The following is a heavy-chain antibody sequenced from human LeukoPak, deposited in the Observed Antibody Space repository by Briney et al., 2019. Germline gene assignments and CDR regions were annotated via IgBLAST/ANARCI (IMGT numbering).Heavy chain of an antibody. D-gene: IGHD2-15*01. Sequence: PGGSLRLSCVASGFTFNIYPMTWVRQSPEKGLEWVSTIGTGGDTYYAASVKGRFTISRDDSKNTLYLQMHSLGAEDTAVYYCAKSRVVDRRGYFDYWGQGTLVTVSS. J-gene: IGHJ4*02. CDR3: AKSRVVDRRGYFDY. V-gene: IGHV3-23*01. CDR1: GFTFNIYP. CDR2: IGTGGDT.